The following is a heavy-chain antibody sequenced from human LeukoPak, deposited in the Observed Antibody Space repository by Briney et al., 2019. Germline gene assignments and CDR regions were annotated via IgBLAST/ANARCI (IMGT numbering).Heavy chain of an antibody. CDR3: ASHFGGNYYGPFDS. D-gene: IGHD1-26*01. V-gene: IGHV4-59*05. CDR2: IYHSGST. Sequence: PGGSLRLSCAASGFTFSTYWMSWVRQAPGKGLEWIGSIYHSGSTYYNPSLKSRVTISVDTSKSQFSLKLSSVTAADTAVYYCASHFGGNYYGPFDSWGQGTLVTVSS. J-gene: IGHJ4*02. CDR1: GFTFSTYW.